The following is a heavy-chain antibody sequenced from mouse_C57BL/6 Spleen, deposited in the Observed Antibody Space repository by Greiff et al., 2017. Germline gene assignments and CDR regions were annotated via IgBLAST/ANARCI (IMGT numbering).Heavy chain of an antibody. Sequence: VQLQQPGAELVMPGASVKLSCKASGYTFTSYWMHWVKQRPGQGLEWIGEIDPSDSYTNYNQKFKGKSTLTVDKSSSTAYMQLSSLTSEDSAVYYCAANWDVGYAMDYWGQGTSVTVSS. CDR1: GYTFTSYW. CDR3: AANWDVGYAMDY. J-gene: IGHJ4*01. V-gene: IGHV1-69*01. D-gene: IGHD4-1*01. CDR2: IDPSDSYT.